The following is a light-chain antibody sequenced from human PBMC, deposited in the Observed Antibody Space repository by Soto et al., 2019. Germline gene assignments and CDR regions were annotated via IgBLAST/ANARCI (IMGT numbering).Light chain of an antibody. J-gene: IGLJ1*01. V-gene: IGLV2-14*01. CDR1: SSDVGGYNY. CDR2: EVT. CDR3: SSYTTSSSLFYV. Sequence: QSALTQPASVSGSPGQSITISCTGTSSDVGGYNYVSWYQQHPGKAPKLMIFEVTNRPSGVSNRFSGSKSGNTPSLTISGLQADDEADYYCSSYTTSSSLFYVFGTGTKVTVL.